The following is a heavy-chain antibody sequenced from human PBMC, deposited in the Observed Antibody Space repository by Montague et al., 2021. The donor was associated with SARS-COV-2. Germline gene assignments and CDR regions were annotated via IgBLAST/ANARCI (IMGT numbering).Heavy chain of an antibody. Sequence: VKPTQTLTLTCTVSGFSLSTSGEGVGWIRQPPGKALEWLALIFWDDDKRYSPSLKNRVTTTKDTSKNQVVLRMTNMDPLDTAAYYCAHKVKWELYYFDYWGQGTLVTVSS. V-gene: IGHV2-5*02. J-gene: IGHJ4*02. D-gene: IGHD4-23*01. CDR3: AHKVKWELYYFDY. CDR2: IFWDDDK. CDR1: GFSLSTSGEG.